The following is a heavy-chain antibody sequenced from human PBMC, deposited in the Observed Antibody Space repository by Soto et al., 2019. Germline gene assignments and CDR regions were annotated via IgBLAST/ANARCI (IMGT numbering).Heavy chain of an antibody. CDR3: VRGTFWGSDCHFAS. V-gene: IGHV4-4*07. D-gene: IGHD2-21*02. CDR2: IRPDGNT. J-gene: IGHJ5*01. Sequence: QVPLQESGPGLVKPSETLSLTCTIFGGSVSDYYWSWVRQPAGKGLEWIGRIRPDGNTNYSPSLMRRFTMAVDPSHNQFSLQLTSVTAADTAVYYCVRGTFWGSDCHFASWGQGALVTVSS. CDR1: GGSVSDYY.